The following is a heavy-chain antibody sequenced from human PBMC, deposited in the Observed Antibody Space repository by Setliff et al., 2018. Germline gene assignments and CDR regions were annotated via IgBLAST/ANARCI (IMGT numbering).Heavy chain of an antibody. V-gene: IGHV3-73*01. CDR2: IRSKSDSYAT. D-gene: IGHD6-13*01. CDR3: AAAPAGSDVFDM. Sequence: GGSLRLSCAASGFTFSGSAMYWVRQASGKGLEWVGRIRSKSDSYATIDAASVRGRCTISRDDSKNTAYLQMNSLKTEATAVYYCAAAPAGSDVFDMWGQGTMVTVSS. CDR1: GFTFSGSA. J-gene: IGHJ3*02.